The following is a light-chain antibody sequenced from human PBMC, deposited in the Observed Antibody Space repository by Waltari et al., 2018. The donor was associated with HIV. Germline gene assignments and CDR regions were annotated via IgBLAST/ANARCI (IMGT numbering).Light chain of an antibody. CDR2: SDH. Sequence: QSVLTQPPSASGTPGQRVTISCSGSSSNIGSNIVNWYQQLPGATPRLLIFSDHQRPSGVPVRFSGSKSGTSASLAISGLLSEDEADYFCASWDDTLNGPLAVFGGGTKLTVL. J-gene: IGLJ2*01. CDR3: ASWDDTLNGPLAV. V-gene: IGLV1-44*01. CDR1: SSNIGSNI.